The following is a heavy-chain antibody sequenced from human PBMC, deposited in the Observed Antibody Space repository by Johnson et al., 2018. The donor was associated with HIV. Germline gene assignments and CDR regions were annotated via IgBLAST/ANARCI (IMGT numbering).Heavy chain of an antibody. D-gene: IGHD7-27*01. CDR3: ANLFRGDWGFDAFDI. Sequence: VQLVESGGGLVQPGGSLRVSCVASGFTFSKFAMIWVRQAPGRGLEFVAAIRGSGGGTIYADSVKGRFPISRDNAKNSLYLQMNSLRAEDTALYYCANLFRGDWGFDAFDIWGQGTMVTVSS. V-gene: IGHV3-23*04. J-gene: IGHJ3*02. CDR1: GFTFSKFA. CDR2: IRGSGGGT.